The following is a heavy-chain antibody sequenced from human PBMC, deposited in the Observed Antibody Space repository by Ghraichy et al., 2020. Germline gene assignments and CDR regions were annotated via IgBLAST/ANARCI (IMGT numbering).Heavy chain of an antibody. V-gene: IGHV1-18*04. CDR1: GYTFTSYG. J-gene: IGHJ4*02. D-gene: IGHD6-13*01. CDR3: ARSGIAAAGNPNYFDY. Sequence: ASVKVSCKASGYTFTSYGISWVRQAPGQGLEWMGWISAYNGNTNYAQKLQGRVTMTTDTSTSTAYVELRSLRSDDTAVYYCARSGIAAAGNPNYFDYWGQGTLVTVSS. CDR2: ISAYNGNT.